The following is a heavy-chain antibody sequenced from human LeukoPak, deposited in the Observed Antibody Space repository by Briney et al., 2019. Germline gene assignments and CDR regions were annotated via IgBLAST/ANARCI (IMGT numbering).Heavy chain of an antibody. D-gene: IGHD1-26*01. J-gene: IGHJ5*02. V-gene: IGHV4-30-4*08. Sequence: SETLSLTCTVSGGSISSGDYYWSWIRQPPRKGLEWIGCIYYSGSTYYNPSLKSRVTISVDTSKNQFSLKLSSVTAIDTAVHYCARGATPDPFDPWCQGTLVTVSS. CDR2: IYYSGST. CDR3: ARGATPDPFDP. CDR1: GGSISSGDYY.